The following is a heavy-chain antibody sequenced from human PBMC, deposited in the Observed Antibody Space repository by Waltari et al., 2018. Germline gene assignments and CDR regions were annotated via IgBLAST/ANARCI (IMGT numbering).Heavy chain of an antibody. CDR3: ARGTYIAAAGKGGDY. CDR1: RYTFTVYH. V-gene: IGHV1-8*02. D-gene: IGHD6-13*01. Sequence: QVHLVQSGAEVKKTGDSVKVSCKASRYTFTVYHINWVQEASGQGLEWMGWMNPNSGNTGYAQKFQGRGTMTRNTSISTAYMELSSLRSEDTAVYYCARGTYIAAAGKGGDYWGQGTLVTVSS. CDR2: MNPNSGNT. J-gene: IGHJ4*02.